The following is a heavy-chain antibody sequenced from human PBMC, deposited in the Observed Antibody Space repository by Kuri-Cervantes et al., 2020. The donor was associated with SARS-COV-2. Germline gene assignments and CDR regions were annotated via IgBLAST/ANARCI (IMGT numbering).Heavy chain of an antibody. J-gene: IGHJ6*02. Sequence: GESLKISCAASGVTFSGHWIHWVRQAPGKGLVWVSRINPDGSYTNNADSVKGRFTLSRDNAKNMLFLQMNSLRAEDTAVYYCANDIAARPLYYYYYGMDVWGQGTTVTVSS. V-gene: IGHV3-74*01. CDR1: GVTFSGHW. CDR2: INPDGSYT. D-gene: IGHD6-6*01. CDR3: ANDIAARPLYYYYYGMDV.